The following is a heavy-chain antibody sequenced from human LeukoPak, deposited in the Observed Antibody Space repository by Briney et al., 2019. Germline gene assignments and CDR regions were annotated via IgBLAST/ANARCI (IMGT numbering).Heavy chain of an antibody. D-gene: IGHD3-22*01. J-gene: IGHJ3*02. CDR2: INPNSGGT. CDR1: GYTFTGYY. Sequence: ASVKVSGKASGYTFTGYYMHWVRQAPGQGLEWMGWINPNSGGTNYAQKFQGWVTITRDTSISTAYMELSRLRSDDTAVYYCARARIGDAFDIWGQGTMVTVSS. V-gene: IGHV1-2*04. CDR3: ARARIGDAFDI.